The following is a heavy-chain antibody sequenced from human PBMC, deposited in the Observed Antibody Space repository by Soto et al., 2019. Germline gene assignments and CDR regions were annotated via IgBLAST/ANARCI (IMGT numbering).Heavy chain of an antibody. V-gene: IGHV4-31*03. Sequence: QVQLQESGPGLVKPSQTLSLICTVSGGSISSGAYYWTWIRQYPGKGLEWIGHIFYTGSIYYNPSLKGRLTISEDTSNNQFSLQLNSVTAADTAVYYCAMGRGTYGYGDFGMDVWGQGVTVSVS. CDR1: GGSISSGAYY. D-gene: IGHD3-16*01. CDR3: AMGRGTYGYGDFGMDV. CDR2: IFYTGSI. J-gene: IGHJ6*02.